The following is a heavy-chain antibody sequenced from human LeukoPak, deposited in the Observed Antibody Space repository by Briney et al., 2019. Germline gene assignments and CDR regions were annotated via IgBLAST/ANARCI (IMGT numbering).Heavy chain of an antibody. Sequence: ASVKVSCKASGGTFSSYAISWVRQAPGQGLEWMGWISAHSGNTNYAQNFQGRVTMTTDTSTNTAYMELRSLRSDDTAVYYCARGVAMVRGIYDYWGQGTLVTVSS. V-gene: IGHV1-18*01. CDR2: ISAHSGNT. CDR3: ARGVAMVRGIYDY. D-gene: IGHD3-10*01. CDR1: GGTFSSYA. J-gene: IGHJ4*02.